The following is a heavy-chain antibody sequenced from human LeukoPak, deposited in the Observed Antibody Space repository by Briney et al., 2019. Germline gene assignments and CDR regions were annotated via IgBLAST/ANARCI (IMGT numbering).Heavy chain of an antibody. J-gene: IGHJ5*02. D-gene: IGHD3-10*01. Sequence: SETLSLTCTVSGGSIRSSYYYWGWIRQPPGKGLEWIGSIYDSGSTYYNPSLKSRVTISVDRSKNQFSLKLSSVTAADTAVYYCASYMVRGVTANWFDPWGQGTLVTVSS. CDR3: ASYMVRGVTANWFDP. CDR2: IYDSGST. CDR1: GGSIRSSYYY. V-gene: IGHV4-39*07.